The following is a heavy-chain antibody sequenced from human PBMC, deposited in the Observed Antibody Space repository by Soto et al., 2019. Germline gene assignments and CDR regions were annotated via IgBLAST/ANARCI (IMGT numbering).Heavy chain of an antibody. D-gene: IGHD3-9*01. CDR1: GFTFNAYT. CDR3: AKDAYDILTVQKRYFDS. J-gene: IGHJ4*02. Sequence: GGSLRLSCAASGFTFNAYTMHWVRQAPGKGLEWVSLISWDGGITYYGDSVKGRFTVSRDNSDNSLYLQMTSLRSDDTAFYYCAKDAYDILTVQKRYFDSWGQGT. CDR2: ISWDGGIT. V-gene: IGHV3-43*01.